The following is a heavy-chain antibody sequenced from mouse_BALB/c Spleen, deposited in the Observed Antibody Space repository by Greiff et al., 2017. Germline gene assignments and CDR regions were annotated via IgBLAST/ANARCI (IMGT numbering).Heavy chain of an antibody. CDR1: GYTFTSYW. Sequence: QVQLQQPGAELVKPGASVKLSCKASGYTFTSYWLHWVKQRPGQGLEWIGEINPSNGRTNYNEKFKSKATPTVDNASSTAYMQLSSLTSEDSAVYYCARRREDYFDYWGQGTTLTVSS. CDR3: ARRREDYFDY. J-gene: IGHJ2*01. CDR2: INPSNGRT. V-gene: IGHV1S81*02.